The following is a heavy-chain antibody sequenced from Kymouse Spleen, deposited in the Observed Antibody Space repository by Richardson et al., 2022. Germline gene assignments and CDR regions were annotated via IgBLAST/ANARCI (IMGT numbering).Heavy chain of an antibody. D-gene: IGHD1-7*01. CDR2: INSDGSST. CDR3: ARDSHNWNYGYYYYYGMDV. J-gene: IGHJ6*02. CDR1: GFTFSSYW. V-gene: IGHV3-74*01. Sequence: EVQLVESGGGLVQPGGSLRLSCAASGFTFSSYWMHWVRQAPGKGLVWVSRINSDGSSTSYADSVKGRFTISRDNAKNTLYLQMNSLRAEDTAVYYCARDSHNWNYGYYYYYGMDVWGQGTTVTVSS.